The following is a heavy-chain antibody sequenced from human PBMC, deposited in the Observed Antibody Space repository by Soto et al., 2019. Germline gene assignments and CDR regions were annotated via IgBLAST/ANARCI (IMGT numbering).Heavy chain of an antibody. CDR3: ARDRYGSGSYARYYYYGMDV. Sequence: PSETLSLTCTVSGGSIGSGGYYWSWIRQHPGKGLEWIGYIYYSGSTYYNPSLKSRVTISVDTSKNQFSLKLSSVTAADTAVYYCARDRYGSGSYARYYYYGMDVWGQGTTVTVSS. J-gene: IGHJ6*02. D-gene: IGHD3-16*01. V-gene: IGHV4-31*03. CDR2: IYYSGST. CDR1: GGSIGSGGYY.